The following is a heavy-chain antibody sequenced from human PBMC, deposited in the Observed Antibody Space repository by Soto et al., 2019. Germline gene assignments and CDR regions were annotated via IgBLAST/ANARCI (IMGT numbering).Heavy chain of an antibody. CDR3: ARGASGSPLHFDH. CDR1: GFTFSSYW. CDR2: IKSDGRST. J-gene: IGHJ4*02. Sequence: GGSLRLSCAASGFTFSSYWMHWVRQAPGKGLVWVSRIKSDGRSTSNADSVKGRFTISRDNAKNTLYLQMNSLRAEDTAVYYCARGASGSPLHFDHWGQGTLVTVSS. V-gene: IGHV3-74*01. D-gene: IGHD1-26*01.